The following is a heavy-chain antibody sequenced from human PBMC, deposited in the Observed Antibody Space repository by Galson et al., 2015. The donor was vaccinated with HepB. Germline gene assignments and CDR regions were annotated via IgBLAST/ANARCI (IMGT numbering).Heavy chain of an antibody. D-gene: IGHD4-11*01. Sequence: SLRLSCAGSGFIFSNRWMSWVRQTPEKGLEWVAHIKEDRNEIYYVDSVKGRFTISRDSAQNSVFLQMNSLRPEDTAVYYCGRGSEGSNLGYWGQGTLVTVSS. CDR3: GRGSEGSNLGY. J-gene: IGHJ4*02. CDR1: GFIFSNRW. V-gene: IGHV3-7*01. CDR2: IKEDRNEI.